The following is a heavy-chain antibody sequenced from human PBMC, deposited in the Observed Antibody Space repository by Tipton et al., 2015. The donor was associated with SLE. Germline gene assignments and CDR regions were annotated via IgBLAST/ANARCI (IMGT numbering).Heavy chain of an antibody. J-gene: IGHJ4*02. Sequence: TLSLTCAVSGGSISSGGYSWSWIRQSPGKGLEWIGYIYYSGSTYYNPSLKSRVTISIDRSKNQFSLKLSSVTAADTAVYYCAVGPANWMSFDYWGQGTLVTVSS. V-gene: IGHV4-30-2*06. CDR1: GGSISSGGYS. CDR2: IYYSGST. D-gene: IGHD1-20*01. CDR3: AVGPANWMSFDY.